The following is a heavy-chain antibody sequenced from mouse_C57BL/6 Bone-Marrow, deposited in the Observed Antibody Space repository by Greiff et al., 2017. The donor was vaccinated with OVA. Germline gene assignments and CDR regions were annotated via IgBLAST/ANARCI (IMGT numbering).Heavy chain of an antibody. CDR3: TRDDGSSYEGVY. CDR1: GYTFTSYW. D-gene: IGHD1-1*01. J-gene: IGHJ2*01. Sequence: VQLQQSGTVLVRPGASVKMSCKTSGYTFTSYWMHWVKQRPGQGLEWIGAIYPGNSDTSYNQKFKGKAKLTAVTSASTAYMELSSLTNEDSAVYYCTRDDGSSYEGVYWGQGTTLTVSS. V-gene: IGHV1-5*01. CDR2: IYPGNSDT.